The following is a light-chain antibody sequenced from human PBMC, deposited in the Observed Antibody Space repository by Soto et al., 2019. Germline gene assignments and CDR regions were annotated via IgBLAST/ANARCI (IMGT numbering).Light chain of an antibody. CDR1: RSNIGSYP. CDR3: AAWDDSLNVVI. V-gene: IGLV1-44*01. CDR2: SNN. Sequence: QAVVTQPPSASGTPGQRVTISCSGSRSNIGSYPVNWYQQLPRTAPKLLIYSNNQRPSGVPDRFSVSKSGTSASLAISGLLSEDEADYFCAAWDDSLNVVIFGGGTQLTVL. J-gene: IGLJ2*01.